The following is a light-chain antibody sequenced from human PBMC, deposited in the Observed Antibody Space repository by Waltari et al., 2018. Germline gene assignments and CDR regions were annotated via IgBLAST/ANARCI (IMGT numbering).Light chain of an antibody. V-gene: IGKV1-39*01. J-gene: IGKJ1*01. CDR3: QQGYTTPRT. Sequence: DIQMTHSPSSLSASVGNRLPITCRASQSISSYLNWFQQKPGKAPKLLIYAASSLQSGVPSRFSGSGSGTDFTLTISSLQPEDFATYYCQQGYTTPRTFGQGTKVEIK. CDR1: QSISSY. CDR2: AAS.